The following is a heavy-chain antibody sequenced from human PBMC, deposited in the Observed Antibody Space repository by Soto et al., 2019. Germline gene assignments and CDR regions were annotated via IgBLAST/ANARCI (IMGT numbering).Heavy chain of an antibody. CDR1: GGTFSSYA. Sequence: SVKVSCKASGGTFSSYAISWVRQAPGQGLEWMGGIIPIFGTANYAQKFQGRVTITADESTSTAYMELSSLRSEDTAVYYCARGPVLYDFWSGYYTKFDYWGQGTLVTVSS. V-gene: IGHV1-69*13. CDR2: IIPIFGTA. D-gene: IGHD3-3*01. J-gene: IGHJ4*02. CDR3: ARGPVLYDFWSGYYTKFDY.